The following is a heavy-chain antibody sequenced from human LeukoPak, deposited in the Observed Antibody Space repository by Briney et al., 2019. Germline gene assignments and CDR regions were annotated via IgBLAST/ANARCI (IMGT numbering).Heavy chain of an antibody. J-gene: IGHJ4*02. V-gene: IGHV3-23*01. CDR2: ISGSGGGT. CDR3: VKDLGRYRNNCSDY. D-gene: IGHD1-26*01. CDR1: GFTFSSYA. Sequence: PGGSLRLSCAASGFTFSSYAMSWVRQAPEKGLEWVSTISGSGGGTYYADSVKGRFTISRDDSKNTLYLLMNSLRAEDTAVYYCVKDLGRYRNNCSDYWGQGTLVTVSS.